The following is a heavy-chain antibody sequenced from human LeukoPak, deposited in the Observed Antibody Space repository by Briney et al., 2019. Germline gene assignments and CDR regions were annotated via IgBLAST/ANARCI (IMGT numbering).Heavy chain of an antibody. Sequence: XFTXXSYWXSXVRQAPGKGLEWVAKIKQDGSEKYYVDSVKGRFTISRDNAKNSLYLQMNSLRAEDTAVYYCAREGMMNHDAFDIWGQGTMVTVSS. CDR3: AREGMMNHDAFDI. V-gene: IGHV3-7*01. CDR2: IKQDGSEK. CDR1: XFTXXSYW. J-gene: IGHJ3*02. D-gene: IGHD1-14*01.